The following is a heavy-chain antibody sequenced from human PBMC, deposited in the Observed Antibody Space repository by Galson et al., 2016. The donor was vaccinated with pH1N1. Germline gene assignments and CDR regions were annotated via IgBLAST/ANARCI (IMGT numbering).Heavy chain of an antibody. Sequence: CAISGDSVSRTSTAWNWIRQSPSRGLEWLGRTYYRSKWFSDYAVSVEGRININPDTSKNEFSLQLNSVTPEDTAVYYCARDREPNWAEPNDVFDIWGQGTMVTVSS. CDR3: ARDREPNWAEPNDVFDI. D-gene: IGHD7-27*01. V-gene: IGHV6-1*01. CDR1: GDSVSRTSTA. J-gene: IGHJ3*02. CDR2: TYYRSKWFS.